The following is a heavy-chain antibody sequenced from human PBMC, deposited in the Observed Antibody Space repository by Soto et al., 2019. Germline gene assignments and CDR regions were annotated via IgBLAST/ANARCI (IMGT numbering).Heavy chain of an antibody. Sequence: PSETLSLTCTVSGGSISSSSYYWDWIRQPPGKGLEWIGSIYYSGSTYYNPSLKSRVTISVDTSKNQFSLKLSSVTAADTAVYYCARDQGYCISTSCYSYYGMDVWGQGTTVT. J-gene: IGHJ6*02. CDR3: ARDQGYCISTSCYSYYGMDV. V-gene: IGHV4-39*07. CDR2: IYYSGST. CDR1: GGSISSSSYY. D-gene: IGHD2-2*01.